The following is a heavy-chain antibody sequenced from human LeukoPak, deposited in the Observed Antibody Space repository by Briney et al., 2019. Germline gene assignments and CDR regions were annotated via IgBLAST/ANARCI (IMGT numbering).Heavy chain of an antibody. CDR1: GGSFSGYY. D-gene: IGHD3-10*01. CDR2: INHSGST. V-gene: IGHV4-34*01. Sequence: KPSETLSLTCAVYGGSFSGYYWSWIRQPPGKGLEWIGEINHSGSTNYNPSLKSRVTISVDTSKNQFSVKLHSVTAADTAVYYCARGRGGYYYGSGTFASWFDSWRQGTLVTVSS. J-gene: IGHJ5*01. CDR3: ARGRGGYYYGSGTFASWFDS.